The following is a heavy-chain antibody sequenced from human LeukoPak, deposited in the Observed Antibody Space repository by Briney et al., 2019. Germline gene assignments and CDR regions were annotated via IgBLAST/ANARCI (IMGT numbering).Heavy chain of an antibody. CDR2: IYHSGST. CDR3: ARGYDGSGYYYRNWYFAL. Sequence: SETLSLTRTVSGYSISRGYYWGWIGQPPGKGLEWIGSIYHSGSTYSNPSLKIRVTISVDTSKNQFSLKLRSVTAAHTAVYYRARGYDGSGYYYRNWYFALWGRGTLVTVSS. J-gene: IGHJ2*01. CDR1: GYSISRGYY. V-gene: IGHV4-38-2*02. D-gene: IGHD3-22*01.